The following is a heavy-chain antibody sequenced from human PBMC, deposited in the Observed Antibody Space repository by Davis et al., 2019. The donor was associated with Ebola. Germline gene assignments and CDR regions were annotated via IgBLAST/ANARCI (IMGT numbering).Heavy chain of an antibody. CDR1: GGSFSGYY. J-gene: IGHJ5*02. CDR2: INHSGNT. CDR3: ARVRLYITIFGVVIGGWFDP. Sequence: SETLSLTCAAYGGSFSGYYWSWIRQPPGKGLEWIGEINHSGNTNYNPSLKSRVTISVDTSNNQFSLKLSSVTAADTAVYYCARVRLYITIFGVVIGGWFDPGAREPWSPSPQ. D-gene: IGHD3-3*01. V-gene: IGHV4-34*01.